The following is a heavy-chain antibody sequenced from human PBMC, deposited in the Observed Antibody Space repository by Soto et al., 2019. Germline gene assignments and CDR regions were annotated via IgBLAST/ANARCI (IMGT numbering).Heavy chain of an antibody. CDR2: ISGSGATA. CDR1: GFTFSSCA. J-gene: IGHJ4*02. V-gene: IGHV3-23*01. CDR3: AKSLLYTTGWYFDS. D-gene: IGHD6-19*01. Sequence: GGSLRLSCAASGFTFSSCAMSWVRQAPGKGLEWVSDISGSGATASYADSVRGRFSISRDNSKNTVYLQMNNLRAEDTAIYYCAKSLLYTTGWYFDSWGQGALVTVSS.